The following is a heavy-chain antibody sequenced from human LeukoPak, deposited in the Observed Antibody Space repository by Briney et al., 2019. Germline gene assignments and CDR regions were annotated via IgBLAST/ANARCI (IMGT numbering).Heavy chain of an antibody. CDR2: SRNKAQKYIT. V-gene: IGHV3-72*01. Sequence: GGSLRLSCAASGFTFSDHYMDWVRQAPGKGLEWVGRSRNKAQKYITEYAASVKGRFTISRDDSKNSLYLQMNSLKTEDTAVYYCARWNSGSCSNGGQGTLVTVSS. CDR3: ARWNSGSCSN. J-gene: IGHJ4*02. D-gene: IGHD1-26*01. CDR1: GFTFSDHY.